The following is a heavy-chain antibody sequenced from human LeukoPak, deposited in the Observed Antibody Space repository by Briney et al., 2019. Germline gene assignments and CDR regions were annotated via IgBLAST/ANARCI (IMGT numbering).Heavy chain of an antibody. V-gene: IGHV4-39*01. Sequence: SETLSLTCTVSGGSISSSSYYWDWIRQPPGKGLEWIGSIYYSGSTYYNPSLKSRVTISVDTSKNQVSLKLSSVTAADTAVYYCARTYYDILTGYYPFDYWGQGTLVTVSS. D-gene: IGHD3-9*01. J-gene: IGHJ4*02. CDR2: IYYSGST. CDR1: GGSISSSSYY. CDR3: ARTYYDILTGYYPFDY.